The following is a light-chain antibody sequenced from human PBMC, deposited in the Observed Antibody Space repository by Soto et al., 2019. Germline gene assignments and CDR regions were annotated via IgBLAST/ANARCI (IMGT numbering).Light chain of an antibody. CDR1: SSDVGGYNF. CDR2: DVT. J-gene: IGLJ1*01. V-gene: IGLV2-11*01. CDR3: SSYTSGSSHYV. Sequence: QSALTQPRSVSGSPGQSVTISCTGTSSDVGGYNFVSWYQQYPGKAPKLIIYDVTKGPSGVSNRFSGSKSGNTASLTISGLQAEDEADYHCSSYTSGSSHYVFGTGTKVTVL.